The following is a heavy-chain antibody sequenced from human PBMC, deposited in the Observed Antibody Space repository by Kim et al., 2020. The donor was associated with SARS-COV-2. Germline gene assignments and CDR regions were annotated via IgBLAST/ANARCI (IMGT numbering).Heavy chain of an antibody. CDR2: IKQDGGEK. CDR1: GFTSSSYW. J-gene: IGHJ6*01. V-gene: IGHV3-7*01. Sequence: GGSLRLSCAASGFTSSSYWMSWVRQAPGKGLEWVATIKQDGGEKSYVASVKGRFTTSRANAKTSLYLEMISLRAEDTAGHYFGSLRRVFFSPSSYY. D-gene: IGHD6-13*01. CDR3: GSLRRVFFSPSSYY.